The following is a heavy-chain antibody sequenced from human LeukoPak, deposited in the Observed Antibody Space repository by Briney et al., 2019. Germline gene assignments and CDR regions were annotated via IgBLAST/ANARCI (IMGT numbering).Heavy chain of an antibody. CDR1: GYTFTGYF. J-gene: IGHJ3*02. Sequence: ASVKVSCKTSGYTFTGYFLHWLRQAPGHGLEWVGWMNTNSGGTMYAQKFQGRVSMTRDTSISTAYMELSSLTSDDTAVYYCARDMDIPLIDAFDIWGQGTMVTVSS. V-gene: IGHV1-2*02. D-gene: IGHD2-2*03. CDR2: MNTNSGGT. CDR3: ARDMDIPLIDAFDI.